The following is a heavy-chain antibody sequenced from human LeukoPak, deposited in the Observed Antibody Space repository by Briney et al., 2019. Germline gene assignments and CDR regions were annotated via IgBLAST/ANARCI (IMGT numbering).Heavy chain of an antibody. CDR2: IYHSGST. Sequence: PSETLSLTCTVSGYSISSGYYWGWIRQPPGKGLEWIGSIYHSGSTSYNPSLRSRVTISVDTSKNQFSLKLSSVTAADTAVYYCAREVAVAGTGTDYWGQGTLVTVSS. V-gene: IGHV4-38-2*02. CDR1: GYSISSGYY. D-gene: IGHD6-19*01. CDR3: AREVAVAGTGTDY. J-gene: IGHJ4*02.